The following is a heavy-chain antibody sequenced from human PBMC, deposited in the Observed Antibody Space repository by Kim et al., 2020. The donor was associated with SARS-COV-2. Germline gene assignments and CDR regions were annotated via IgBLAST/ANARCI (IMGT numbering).Heavy chain of an antibody. Sequence: SETLSLTCTVSGGSISSYSWRWIRQPPGKGLEWIGYIYYSGSTNYNPSLKSRVTISVDTSKNQFSLKLSSVTAADTAVYYCARESVVPAGIDYWGQGTLVTLSS. J-gene: IGHJ4*02. CDR3: ARESVVPAGIDY. D-gene: IGHD2-2*01. CDR2: IYYSGST. CDR1: GGSISSYS. V-gene: IGHV4-59*01.